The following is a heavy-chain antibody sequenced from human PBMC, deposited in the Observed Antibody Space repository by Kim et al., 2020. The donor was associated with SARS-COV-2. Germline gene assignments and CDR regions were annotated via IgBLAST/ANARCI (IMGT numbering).Heavy chain of an antibody. J-gene: IGHJ4*02. CDR1: GFTFSSYA. CDR2: ISYDGSNK. V-gene: IGHV3-30-3*01. D-gene: IGHD4-17*01. CDR3: AREPLYGDYPYYFDY. Sequence: GGSLRLSCAASGFTFSSYAMHWVRQAPGKGLEWVAVISYDGSNKYYADSVKGRFTISRDNSKNTLYLQMNSLRAEDTAVYYCAREPLYGDYPYYFDYWGQGTLVTVSS.